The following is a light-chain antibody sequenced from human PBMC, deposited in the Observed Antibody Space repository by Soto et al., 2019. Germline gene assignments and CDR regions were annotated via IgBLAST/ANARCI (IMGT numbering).Light chain of an antibody. CDR2: EVS. J-gene: IGLJ2*01. V-gene: IGLV2-8*01. CDR3: NSYGGSSNVV. Sequence: QSALTQPPSASGSPGQSVTISCTGTSSDVGGYDFVSWYQQYPGKAPTIIIYEVSKRASGVPDRFSGSKSGNTASLTVSGLQADDEADYYCNSYGGSSNVVFGGGTKVTVL. CDR1: SSDVGGYDF.